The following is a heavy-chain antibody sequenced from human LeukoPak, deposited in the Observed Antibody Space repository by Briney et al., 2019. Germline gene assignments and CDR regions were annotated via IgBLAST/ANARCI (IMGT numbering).Heavy chain of an antibody. CDR1: GGSISSSSYY. J-gene: IGHJ3*02. Sequence: SETLSLTCTVSGGSISSSSYYCGWIRQPAGKGLEWIGSIYYSGSSYYNPSLKSRVTISVDTSKHLFSLKLSSVTAADTAVYYCARLGVTFDIWGQGTMVTVSS. V-gene: IGHV4-39*01. CDR2: IYYSGSS. D-gene: IGHD3-3*01. CDR3: ARLGVTFDI.